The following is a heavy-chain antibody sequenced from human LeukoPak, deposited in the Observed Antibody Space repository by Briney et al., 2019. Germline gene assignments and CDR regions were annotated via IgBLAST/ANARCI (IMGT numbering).Heavy chain of an antibody. J-gene: IGHJ4*02. CDR3: VSFYETY. CDR2: INSDGSWT. Sequence: GGSLRLSCVASGFTVSTKYMTWVRQAPGKGLVWVSHINSDGSWTSYADSVKGRFTISKDNAKNTVYLQVNSLRAEDTAVYYCVSFYETYWGRGTLVTVSS. V-gene: IGHV3-74*01. CDR1: GFTVSTKY. D-gene: IGHD2/OR15-2a*01.